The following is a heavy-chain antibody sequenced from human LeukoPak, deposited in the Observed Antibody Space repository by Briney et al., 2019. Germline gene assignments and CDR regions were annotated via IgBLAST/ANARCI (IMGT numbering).Heavy chain of an antibody. CDR2: VCYSGHT. V-gene: IGHV4-39*01. Sequence: SETLSLTCTVSGGSIRRRDYYWVCVPQPPGEGREWFGCVCYSGHTEYNPSLKRRFTTPIDTSKKEFSLKLLSVTPTDTAVYYCARHVGYCSGGSCYGQFINYYGLDVWGQGTGVSVS. J-gene: IGHJ6*01. CDR3: ARHVGYCSGGSCYGQFINYYGLDV. D-gene: IGHD2-15*01. CDR1: GGSIRRRDYY.